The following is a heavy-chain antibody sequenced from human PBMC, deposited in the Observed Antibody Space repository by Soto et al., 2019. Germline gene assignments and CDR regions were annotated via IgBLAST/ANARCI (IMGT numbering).Heavy chain of an antibody. CDR3: ARVTTVVTPGY. D-gene: IGHD4-17*01. CDR1: GFTFSDYS. V-gene: IGHV3-48*01. J-gene: IGHJ4*02. Sequence: EVQLVESGGGLVQPGGSLRLSCAASGFTFSDYSMNWVRQAPGKGLEWISYISSSSSTIYYADSVKGRFTISRDNAKNSRYLQMNSLRAEDTAVYYCARVTTVVTPGYWGQGILVTVSS. CDR2: ISSSSSTI.